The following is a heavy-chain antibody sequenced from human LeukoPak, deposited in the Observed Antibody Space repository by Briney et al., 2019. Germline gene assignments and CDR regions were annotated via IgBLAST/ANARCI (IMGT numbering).Heavy chain of an antibody. CDR1: DGSFSGYY. Sequence: SETLSLTCAVYDGSFSGYYCSWIRQPPGKGLEWIGEINHSGSANYNPSLKSRVTILSDTSKNQFSLNLSSVTAADTAVYYCARRPRGVIIKTWFDSWGQGTLVTVSS. CDR3: ARRPRGVIIKTWFDS. V-gene: IGHV4-34*01. CDR2: INHSGSA. J-gene: IGHJ5*01. D-gene: IGHD3-10*01.